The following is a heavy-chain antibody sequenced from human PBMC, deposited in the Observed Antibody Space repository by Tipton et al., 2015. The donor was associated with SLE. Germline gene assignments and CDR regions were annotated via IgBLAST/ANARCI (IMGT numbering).Heavy chain of an antibody. V-gene: IGHV3-21*04. D-gene: IGHD3-10*01. J-gene: IGHJ4*02. Sequence: SLRLSCSVSGLTFSSRAMTWVRQAPGKGLEWVSAISIGSTKTYYADSVKGRFTISRDNTKNSLFLQMNSLRAEDTAFYYCAKDMGYFGSKTTLEYWGQGTLVTVSS. CDR1: GLTFSSRA. CDR3: AKDMGYFGSKTTLEY. CDR2: ISIGSTKT.